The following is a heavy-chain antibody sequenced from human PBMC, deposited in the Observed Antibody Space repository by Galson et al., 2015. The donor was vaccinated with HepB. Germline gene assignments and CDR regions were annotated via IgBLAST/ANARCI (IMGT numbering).Heavy chain of an antibody. CDR2: INPGGGDT. CDR1: GYAFTHYY. Sequence: SVKVSCKASGYAFTHYYIHWVRQAPGQGLQWMARINPGGGDTVFAQAFQGRVALTRDTSTNTVSLELSSLRSEDTAIYYCARENRGFDPWGQGTLVTVSS. D-gene: IGHD3-10*01. CDR3: ARENRGFDP. J-gene: IGHJ5*02. V-gene: IGHV1-46*01.